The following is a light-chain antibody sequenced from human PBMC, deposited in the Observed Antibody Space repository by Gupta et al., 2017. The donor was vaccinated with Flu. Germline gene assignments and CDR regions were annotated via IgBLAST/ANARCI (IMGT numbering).Light chain of an antibody. J-gene: IGKJ4*01. V-gene: IGKV1-16*02. Sequence: DIQMTQSPSSLYASVGDRVTITCRASQGISTYLAWFQQKPGRAPKSLIYAASRLQSGVPSKFSGSASGTDFTLTSSILHPEDFATYYCQQDNSFRLTFGAGTKVEI. CDR3: QQDNSFRLT. CDR1: QGISTY. CDR2: AAS.